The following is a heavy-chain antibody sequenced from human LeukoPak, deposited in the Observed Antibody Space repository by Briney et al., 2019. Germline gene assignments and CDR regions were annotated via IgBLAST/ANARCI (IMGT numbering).Heavy chain of an antibody. J-gene: IGHJ4*02. Sequence: ASVKVSCEASGYTFTGYYMHWVRQAPGQGLEWMGRINPSSGGTNYAQKFQGRVTMTRDTSISTAYMELSRLRSEDTAVYYCASQHPIGIAVAVEHYWGQGTLVTVSS. V-gene: IGHV1-2*06. D-gene: IGHD6-19*01. CDR1: GYTFTGYY. CDR3: ASQHPIGIAVAVEHY. CDR2: INPSSGGT.